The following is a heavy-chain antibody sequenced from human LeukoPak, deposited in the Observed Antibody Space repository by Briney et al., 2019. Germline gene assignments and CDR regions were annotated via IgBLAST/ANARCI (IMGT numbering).Heavy chain of an antibody. Sequence: GGSLRLSCAVSGFIFSAFGMNWVRQAPGKGLEWVSFISSSSNHIYYADSAKGRFTISRDNTKNSLYLQMNSLRAEDTAVYYCASGIAAANISPFDYWGQGTLVTVSS. J-gene: IGHJ4*02. CDR1: GFIFSAFG. CDR3: ASGIAAANISPFDY. CDR2: ISSSSNHI. V-gene: IGHV3-21*06. D-gene: IGHD6-13*01.